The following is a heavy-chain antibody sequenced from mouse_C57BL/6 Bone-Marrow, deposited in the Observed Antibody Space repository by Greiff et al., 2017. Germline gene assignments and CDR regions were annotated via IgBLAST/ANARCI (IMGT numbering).Heavy chain of an antibody. CDR3: ARQGIITTVVDFDY. J-gene: IGHJ2*01. CDR2: ISGGGGNT. D-gene: IGHD1-1*01. CDR1: GFTFSSYT. Sequence: EVKLQESGGGLVKPGGSLKLSCAASGFTFSSYTMSWVRQTPEKRLEWVATISGGGGNTYYPDSVKGRFTISRDNAKNTLYLQMSSLRSEDTALYYCARQGIITTVVDFDYWGQGTTLTVSS. V-gene: IGHV5-9*01.